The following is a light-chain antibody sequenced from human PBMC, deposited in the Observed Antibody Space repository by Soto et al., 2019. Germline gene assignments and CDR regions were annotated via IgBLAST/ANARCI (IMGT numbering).Light chain of an antibody. Sequence: EIVMTQSPATLSVSPGERATLSCRASQSVSSNLAWYQQKPGQAPRLLIYGASTRATGIPARFSGSGSVTEFTLTISSLQSEDFAVYYCQQYNTLPLTFGGGTKVEIK. J-gene: IGKJ4*02. CDR3: QQYNTLPLT. V-gene: IGKV3-15*01. CDR2: GAS. CDR1: QSVSSN.